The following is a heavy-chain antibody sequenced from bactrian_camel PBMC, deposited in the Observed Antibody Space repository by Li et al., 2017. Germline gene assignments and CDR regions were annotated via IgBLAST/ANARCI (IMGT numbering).Heavy chain of an antibody. V-gene: IGHV3S53*01. Sequence: HVQLVESGGGSEQPGGSLRLSCSASGHTDSRHCIGWFRQVPGKEREGVAAIDADGSTVYADFVRGRFTISSDNAENTLYLQMNSLKSEDTARYYCAAGYRSDYNCLLDEYNYWGQGTQVTVS. J-gene: IGHJ4*01. CDR3: AAGYRSDYNCLLDEYNY. CDR1: GHTDSRHC. D-gene: IGHD4*01. CDR2: IDADGST.